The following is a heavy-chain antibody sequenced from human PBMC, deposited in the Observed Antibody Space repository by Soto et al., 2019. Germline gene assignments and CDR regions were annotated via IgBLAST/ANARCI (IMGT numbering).Heavy chain of an antibody. J-gene: IGHJ6*02. CDR2: VYSGGGT. CDR1: GGSLRGYS. CDR3: AREKTPMSPHYFYYGMDV. Sequence: QVQLQESGPGVVKPSETLSLTCTVSGGSLRGYSWSWIRQSPGKGLEWIGYVYSGGGTNYSPSSMGRVTTSVDTTDNQFSLKLNSVTAADTAVYYCAREKTPMSPHYFYYGMDVWGQGTTVTVSS. V-gene: IGHV4-59*01. D-gene: IGHD3-9*01.